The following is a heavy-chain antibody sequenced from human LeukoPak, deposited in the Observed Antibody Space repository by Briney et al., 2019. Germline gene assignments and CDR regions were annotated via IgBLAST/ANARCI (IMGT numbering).Heavy chain of an antibody. CDR3: ARGFSGPYNWFDL. CDR1: GGSFSGYY. CDR2: INHSGST. D-gene: IGHD1-14*01. Sequence: SETLSLTCAVYGGSFSGYYWSWIRQPPGKGLEWIGEINHSGSTNYNPSLKSRVTISVDTSKNQFSLKLSSVTAADTAVYYCARGFSGPYNWFDLWGQGTLVTVSS. J-gene: IGHJ5*02. V-gene: IGHV4-34*01.